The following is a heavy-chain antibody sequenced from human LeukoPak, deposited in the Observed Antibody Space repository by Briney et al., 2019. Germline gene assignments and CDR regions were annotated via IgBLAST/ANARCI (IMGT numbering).Heavy chain of an antibody. J-gene: IGHJ4*02. Sequence: SETLSLTCTASGGSISSYYWSWIRQPPGKGLEWIGYIYYSGSTNYNPSLKSRVTISVDTSKNQFSLKLRSVTAADTAMYYCARAVVLYYDGSGYSTRFDYWGQGTLVTVSS. CDR2: IYYSGST. V-gene: IGHV4-59*01. CDR3: ARAVVLYYDGSGYSTRFDY. D-gene: IGHD3-22*01. CDR1: GGSISSYY.